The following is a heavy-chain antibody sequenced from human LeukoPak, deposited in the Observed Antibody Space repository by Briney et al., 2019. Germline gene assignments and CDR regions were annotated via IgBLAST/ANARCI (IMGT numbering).Heavy chain of an antibody. V-gene: IGHV3-9*01. J-gene: IGHJ4*02. Sequence: GGSLRLSCAASGFTFDDYAMHWVRQAPGKGLEWVSGISWNSGSIGYADSVKGRFTISRDNSKNTLYLQMNSLRAEDTAVYYCAKRAGKETGSGGYYFDYWGQGTLVTVSS. CDR3: AKRAGKETGSGGYYFDY. CDR1: GFTFDDYA. CDR2: ISWNSGSI. D-gene: IGHD3-10*01.